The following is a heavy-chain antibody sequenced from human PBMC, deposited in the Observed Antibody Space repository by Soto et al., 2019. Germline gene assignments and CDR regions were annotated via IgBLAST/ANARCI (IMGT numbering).Heavy chain of an antibody. CDR2: ISGSGGST. CDR1: GFTFSSYA. Sequence: LRLSCVASGFTFSSYAMNWVRQAQGKGLEWVSGISGSGGSTYYADSVKGRSTISRDNSKDTLYLQMNSLRAEDTAVYFCVKTLRDCSGGICYSGRFDYWGQGSLVTVSS. D-gene: IGHD2-15*01. V-gene: IGHV3-23*01. CDR3: VKTLRDCSGGICYSGRFDY. J-gene: IGHJ4*02.